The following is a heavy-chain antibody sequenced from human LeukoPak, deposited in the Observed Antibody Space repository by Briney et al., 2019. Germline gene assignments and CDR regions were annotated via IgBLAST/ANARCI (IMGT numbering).Heavy chain of an antibody. V-gene: IGHV1-69*04. CDR2: IIPIFGIA. Sequence: SSVKVSCKASGGTFSSYAISWVRQAPGQGLEWMGRIIPIFGIANYAQKFQGGVTITADKSTSTAYMELSSLRSEDTAVYYCARDTAMAPEDYYYGMDVWGQGTTVTVSS. CDR3: ARDTAMAPEDYYYGMDV. J-gene: IGHJ6*02. CDR1: GGTFSSYA. D-gene: IGHD5-18*01.